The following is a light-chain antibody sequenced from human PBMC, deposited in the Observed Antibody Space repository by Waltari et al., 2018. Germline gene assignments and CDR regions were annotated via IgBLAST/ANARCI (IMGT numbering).Light chain of an antibody. V-gene: IGKV3-20*01. CDR3: QQYGSSRLT. CDR2: GAS. CDR1: QSVISSY. Sequence: EIVLTQSPGTLSLSPGERATLSCRASQSVISSYLAWYQQKPGQAPRLLIYGASSRATGIPDRFSGSGSGTDFTLTISRLEPEDFAVYYCQQYGSSRLTFGGGTKVEIK. J-gene: IGKJ4*01.